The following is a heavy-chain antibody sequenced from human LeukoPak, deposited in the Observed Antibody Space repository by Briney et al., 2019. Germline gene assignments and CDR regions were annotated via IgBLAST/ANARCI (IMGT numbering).Heavy chain of an antibody. CDR1: GGSISSGGYY. CDR2: IYYSGST. Sequence: SETLSPTCTVSGGSISSGGYYWSWIRQHPGKGLEWIGYIYYSGSTYYNPSLKSRVTISVDTSKNQFSLKLSSVTAADTAVYYCARGTDCGGDCYSGWFDPWGQGTLVTVSS. V-gene: IGHV4-31*03. CDR3: ARGTDCGGDCYSGWFDP. J-gene: IGHJ5*02. D-gene: IGHD2-21*02.